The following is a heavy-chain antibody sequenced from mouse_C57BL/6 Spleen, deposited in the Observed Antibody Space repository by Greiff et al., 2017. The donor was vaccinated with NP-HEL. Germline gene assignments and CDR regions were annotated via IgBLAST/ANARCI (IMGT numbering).Heavy chain of an antibody. D-gene: IGHD1-1*01. CDR1: GYTFTDYY. J-gene: IGHJ4*01. CDR3: ARAHYYGSSYDAMDY. CDR2: IFPGSGST. Sequence: VKLQESGPELVKPGASVKISCKASGYTFTDYYINWVKQRPGQGLEWIGWIFPGSGSTYYNEKFKGKATLTVDKSSSTAYMLLSSLTSEDSAVYFCARAHYYGSSYDAMDYWGQGTSVTVSS. V-gene: IGHV1-75*01.